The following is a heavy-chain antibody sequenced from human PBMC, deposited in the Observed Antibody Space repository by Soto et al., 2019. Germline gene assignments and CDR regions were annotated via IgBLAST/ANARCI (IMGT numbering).Heavy chain of an antibody. D-gene: IGHD2-21*01. J-gene: IGHJ3*01. V-gene: IGHV3-7*04. Sequence: EVQLVESGGGLVQPGESLRLSCAASGFTFSAFWMTWLRQAPGKGLEWVANIKRDGTVTHYGDSVEGRGTLSRDNAQNSLFLRLNSLRPEDTAMYYCARDVSPPGEFFYDAFDVWGEGTIVTCSS. CDR1: GFTFSAFW. CDR2: IKRDGTVT. CDR3: ARDVSPPGEFFYDAFDV.